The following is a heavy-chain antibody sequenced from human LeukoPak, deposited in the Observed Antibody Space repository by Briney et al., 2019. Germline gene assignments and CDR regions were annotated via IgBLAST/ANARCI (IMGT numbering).Heavy chain of an antibody. D-gene: IGHD1-26*01. V-gene: IGHV4-59*01. CDR2: IYYSGST. J-gene: IGHJ4*02. CDR3: ARGRRIVGAINYFDY. Sequence: SETLSLTCTVSGGSISSYYWSWIRQPPGKGLEWIGYIYYSGSTNYNPSLKSRVTISVDTSKNQFSLKLSSVTAADTAVYYCARGRRIVGAINYFDYWGREPWSPSPQ. CDR1: GGSISSYY.